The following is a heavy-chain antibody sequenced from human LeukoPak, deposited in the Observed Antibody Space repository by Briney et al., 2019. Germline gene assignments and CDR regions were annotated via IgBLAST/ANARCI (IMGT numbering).Heavy chain of an antibody. CDR3: ARQIFRSSGWYFGWFDP. CDR1: GVSISSSGYY. D-gene: IGHD6-19*01. J-gene: IGHJ5*02. Sequence: SETLSLTCTISGVSISSSGYYWGWIRQPPGRGLEWIGSIYYSGSTYYDLSLKSRVTISVDTSKNQFSLKLSSVTAADTAVYYCARQIFRSSGWYFGWFDPWGQGTLVTVSS. CDR2: IYYSGST. V-gene: IGHV4-39*01.